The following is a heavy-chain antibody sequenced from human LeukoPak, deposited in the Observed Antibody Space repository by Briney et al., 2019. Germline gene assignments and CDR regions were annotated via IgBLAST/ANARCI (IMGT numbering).Heavy chain of an antibody. CDR3: AKNTDREYSGYDGNFGDH. CDR2: ISWDGGST. Sequence: GGSLRLSCAASGFTFDDYTMHWVRQVPGKGLEWVSLISWDGGSTYYADSVKGRFTIPRDNSKNSLYLQMNSLRTEDTALYYCAKNTDREYSGYDGNFGDHWGQGTLVTVSS. D-gene: IGHD5-12*01. CDR1: GFTFDDYT. V-gene: IGHV3-43*01. J-gene: IGHJ4*02.